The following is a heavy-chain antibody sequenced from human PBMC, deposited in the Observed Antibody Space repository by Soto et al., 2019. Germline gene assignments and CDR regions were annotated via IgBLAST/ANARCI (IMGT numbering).Heavy chain of an antibody. CDR3: VKPPVITASYYYYDMDV. CDR1: GLTFSTYP. D-gene: IGHD4-4*01. V-gene: IGHV3-23*01. Sequence: PSGCLALSCGASGLTFSTYPMSWVRKAPGKGLEWVSGISGSGISTYYTDSVKGRFTISRDNSKNTVFLQMNSLRDEDTAVYYCVKPPVITASYYYYDMDVWGQGTTVTVSS. J-gene: IGHJ6*02. CDR2: ISGSGIST.